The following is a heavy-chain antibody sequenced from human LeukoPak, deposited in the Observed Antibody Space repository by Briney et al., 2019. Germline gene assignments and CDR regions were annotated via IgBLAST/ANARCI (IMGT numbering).Heavy chain of an antibody. V-gene: IGHV4-59*01. J-gene: IGHJ4*02. CDR1: GGSISHYY. D-gene: IGHD1-1*01. CDR2: IYYTGST. Sequence: TSETLSLTCTVSGGSISHYYWTWIRQPPGKGLEWIGYIYYTGSTKYNPSLKSRVTISVDTSKNQFSLKVTSVTAADAAVYYCARHYLTTSYYFDYWGQGTLVTVSS. CDR3: ARHYLTTSYYFDY.